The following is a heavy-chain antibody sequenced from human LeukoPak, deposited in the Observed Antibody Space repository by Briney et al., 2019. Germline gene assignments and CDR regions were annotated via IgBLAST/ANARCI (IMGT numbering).Heavy chain of an antibody. CDR2: ISSSSNYI. CDR3: ARDWGGVSFDY. V-gene: IGHV3-21*01. CDR1: GFTFSSYS. J-gene: IGHJ4*02. D-gene: IGHD3-16*01. Sequence: GGSLRLSCAASGFTFSSYSMNWVRQAPGKGLEWVSSISSSSNYIYYADSVKGRFTISRDNAKNSLYLQMNSQRAEDTAVYYCARDWGGVSFDYWGQGTLVTVSS.